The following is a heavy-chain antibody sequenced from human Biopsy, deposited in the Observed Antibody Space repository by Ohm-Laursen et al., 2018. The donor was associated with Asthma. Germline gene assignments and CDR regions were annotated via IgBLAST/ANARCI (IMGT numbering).Heavy chain of an antibody. J-gene: IGHJ5*02. D-gene: IGHD3-9*01. CDR1: GFTFSSYA. CDR2: ISGSGGSK. Sequence: SLRLSCAASGFTFSSYAMSWVRHAPGKGLEWVPAISGSGGSKYYADSVKGRFTISRDNSKNTLYLQMNSLRAKYTAVYYCAKAERYFDWYWYDPGGQGTLVTVSS. V-gene: IGHV3-23*01. CDR3: AKAERYFDWYWYDP.